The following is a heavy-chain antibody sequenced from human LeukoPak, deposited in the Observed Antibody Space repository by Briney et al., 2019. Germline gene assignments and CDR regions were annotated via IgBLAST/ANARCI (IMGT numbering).Heavy chain of an antibody. Sequence: GGSLRLSCSASGFTFSSYAMHWVRQAPGKGLEYVSAISSNGGSTYYADSVKGRFTISRDNSKNTLYLQMNSLRAEDTAVYYCAKDMVRGVTGGYYFDYWGQGTLVTVSS. V-gene: IGHV3-64*04. D-gene: IGHD3-10*01. J-gene: IGHJ4*02. CDR2: ISSNGGST. CDR3: AKDMVRGVTGGYYFDY. CDR1: GFTFSSYA.